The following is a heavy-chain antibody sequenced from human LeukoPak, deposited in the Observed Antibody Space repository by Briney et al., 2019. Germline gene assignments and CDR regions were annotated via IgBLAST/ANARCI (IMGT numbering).Heavy chain of an antibody. D-gene: IGHD2/OR15-2a*01. Sequence: SETLSLTCTVSGGSISSYYWSWIRQPPGKGLEWIGYIYYSGSTNYNPSLKSRVTISVDTSKNQFSLKLHSVTAADTAVYYCARREYPRKYYFDFWGQGTLVTVSS. CDR3: ARREYPRKYYFDF. J-gene: IGHJ4*02. CDR2: IYYSGST. V-gene: IGHV4-59*08. CDR1: GGSISSYY.